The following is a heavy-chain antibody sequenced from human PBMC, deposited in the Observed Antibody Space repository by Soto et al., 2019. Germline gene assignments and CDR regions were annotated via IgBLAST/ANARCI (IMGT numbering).Heavy chain of an antibody. D-gene: IGHD1-26*01. V-gene: IGHV4-34*01. CDR3: ARASPPIREAMDV. CDR1: GGSFSGYY. J-gene: IGHJ6*03. Sequence: SETLSLTCAVYGGSFSGYYWSWIRQPPGKGLEWIGEINHSGSTNYNPSLKSRVTISVDTSKNQFSLKLSSVTAADTAVYYCARASPPIREAMDVWGKGTTVTVSS. CDR2: INHSGST.